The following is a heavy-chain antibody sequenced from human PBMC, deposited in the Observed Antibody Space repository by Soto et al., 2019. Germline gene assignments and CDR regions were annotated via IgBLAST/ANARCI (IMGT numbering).Heavy chain of an antibody. Sequence: PGGSLRLSCAASGFTFSNYAMSWVRQAPGKGPEWVSAISGSADKTYYVDSVKGRFTISRDNSKNTLYLQMNSLRAEDTAVYYRAKRLEGSATYYVRDSWGQGVLVTVSS. J-gene: IGHJ4*02. CDR2: ISGSADKT. V-gene: IGHV3-23*01. D-gene: IGHD1-26*01. CDR1: GFTFSNYA. CDR3: AKRLEGSATYYVRDS.